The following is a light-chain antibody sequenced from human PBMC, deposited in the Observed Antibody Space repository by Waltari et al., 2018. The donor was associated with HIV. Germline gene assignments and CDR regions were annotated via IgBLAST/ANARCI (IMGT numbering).Light chain of an antibody. CDR1: QSLSSSY. V-gene: IGKV3D-20*02. Sequence: EIVLTQSPGTLSLSPGERATLSCRASQSLSSSYLAWYQQKPGQAPRLLIYGASSRATGIPDRFSGSGSGTDFTLTISRLEPEDFAVYYCQQRNNWPPVTFGGGTKVEIK. CDR3: QQRNNWPPVT. J-gene: IGKJ4*01. CDR2: GAS.